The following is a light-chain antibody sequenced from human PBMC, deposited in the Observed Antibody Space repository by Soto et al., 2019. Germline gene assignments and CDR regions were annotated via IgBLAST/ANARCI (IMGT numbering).Light chain of an antibody. V-gene: IGLV1-44*01. J-gene: IGLJ1*01. CDR2: SDN. CDR3: EAWDDSLNGCV. Sequence: QSLLTQPPSASGTPGQRVTISCSGSSSNIGTYSVSWYQHFPGTAPRLLIYSDNQRPSGVPDRFSASKSGASASLAISGLQSEDVADFYCEAWDDSLNGCVFGTGNKVTDL. CDR1: SSNIGTYS.